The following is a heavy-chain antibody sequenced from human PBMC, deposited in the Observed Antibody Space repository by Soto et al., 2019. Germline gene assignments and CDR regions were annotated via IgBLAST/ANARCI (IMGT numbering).Heavy chain of an antibody. J-gene: IGHJ5*02. CDR1: GGSISSGGYS. CDR3: ARVGPYCSGGTCKVSWFDP. V-gene: IGHV4-30-2*01. D-gene: IGHD2-15*01. Sequence: SETLSLTCAVSGGSISSGGYSWSWIRQPPGKGLEWIGYIYHSGITYYNPSLKSRVTISVDRSKNQFSLKLSSVTAADTAVYYCARVGPYCSGGTCKVSWFDPWGQGTLVTVSS. CDR2: IYHSGIT.